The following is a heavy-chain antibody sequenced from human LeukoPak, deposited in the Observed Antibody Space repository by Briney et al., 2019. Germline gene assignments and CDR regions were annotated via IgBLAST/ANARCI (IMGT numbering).Heavy chain of an antibody. J-gene: IGHJ6*03. V-gene: IGHV4-4*07. CDR2: IYTSGST. CDR1: GGSISSYY. CDR3: ARGSSIQLWLVDYYYMDV. D-gene: IGHD5-18*01. Sequence: PSETLSLTCTVSGGSISSYYWCWIRQPAGKGLEWIGRIYTSGSTNYNPSLKSRVTMSVDTSKNQFSLKLSSVTAADTAVYYCARGSSIQLWLVDYYYMDVWGKGTTVTISS.